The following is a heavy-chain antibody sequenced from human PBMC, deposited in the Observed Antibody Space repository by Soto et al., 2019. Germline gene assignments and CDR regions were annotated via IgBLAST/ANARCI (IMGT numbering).Heavy chain of an antibody. CDR1: GFTVTAHY. D-gene: IGHD3-10*01. CDR3: ARSDHAYAYGLNV. J-gene: IGHJ6*02. CDR2: IYSGGGK. V-gene: IGHV3-53*01. Sequence: EAQLVESGGGLIQPGGSLSLYCAASGFTVTAHYVAWVRQATGWGLEWVSLIYSGGGKYYADSVKGRFTISRDTSEKTFYLQMIRLRSEDTAVYYCARSDHAYAYGLNVWGQGTTVTVSS.